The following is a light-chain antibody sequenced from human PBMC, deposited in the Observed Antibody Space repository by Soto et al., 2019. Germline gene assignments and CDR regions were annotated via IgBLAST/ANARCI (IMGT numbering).Light chain of an antibody. Sequence: QSVLTQPPSVSGAPGQRVTISCTGSSSNIGAGYDVHWYQQLPGTAPKVLIYDNNNRPSGVPDRISGSKSGTSASLAITGLQAEDEADYYCQSYDNNVSGWVFGGGTKLTVL. CDR3: QSYDNNVSGWV. CDR2: DNN. CDR1: SSNIGAGYD. J-gene: IGLJ3*02. V-gene: IGLV1-40*01.